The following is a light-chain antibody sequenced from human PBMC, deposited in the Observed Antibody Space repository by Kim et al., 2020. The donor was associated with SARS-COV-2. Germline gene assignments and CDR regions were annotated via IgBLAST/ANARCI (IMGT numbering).Light chain of an antibody. CDR2: RDT. V-gene: IGLV3-1*01. CDR1: KLGDNF. CDR3: QTWDSRTVV. Sequence: VSPGQTASITCSGDKLGDNFASWYQQKPGQSPVLVIYRDTERPSEIPERFSGSNSGNTATLTISGTQTIDEAAYYCQTWDSRTVVFGGGTKVTVL. J-gene: IGLJ2*01.